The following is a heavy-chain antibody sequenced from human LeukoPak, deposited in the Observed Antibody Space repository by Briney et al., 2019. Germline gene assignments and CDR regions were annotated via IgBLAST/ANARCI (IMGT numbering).Heavy chain of an antibody. CDR2: ISWNSGSI. J-gene: IGHJ4*02. CDR3: AKDLAREDYGYYFDY. CDR1: RFTFDDYA. Sequence: GRSLRLSCAASRFTFDDYAMHWVRQAPGKGLEWVSGISWNSGSIGYADSVKGRFTISRDNAKNSLYLQMNSLRAEDTALYYCAKDLAREDYGYYFDYWGQGTLVTVSS. V-gene: IGHV3-9*01. D-gene: IGHD4-17*01.